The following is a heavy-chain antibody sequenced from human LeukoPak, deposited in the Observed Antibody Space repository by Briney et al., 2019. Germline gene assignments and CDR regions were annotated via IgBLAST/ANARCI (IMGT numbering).Heavy chain of an antibody. CDR2: IYYSGST. D-gene: IGHD3-3*01. CDR3: ARVLLSNYDFWSGYSNWFDP. Sequence: SETLSLTCTVSGGSISSYYWSWIRQPPGKGLEWIGYIYYSGSTNYNPSLKSRVTISVDTSKNQFSLKLSSVTAADTAAYYCARVLLSNYDFWSGYSNWFDPWGQGTLVTVSS. V-gene: IGHV4-59*01. J-gene: IGHJ5*02. CDR1: GGSISSYY.